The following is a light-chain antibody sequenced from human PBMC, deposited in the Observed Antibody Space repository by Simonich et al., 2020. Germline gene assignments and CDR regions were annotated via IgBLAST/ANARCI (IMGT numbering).Light chain of an antibody. V-gene: IGLV3-25*03. Sequence: SYELTQPPSVSVSPGQTARITCSGDALPKQYAYWYQQKPGQAPVLVIYKDSGRPSGIPERVSGSSSGTTVTLTISGVQAEDEADYYCQSADSSGTYEVFGGGTKLTVL. CDR2: KDS. J-gene: IGLJ3*02. CDR3: QSADSSGTYEV. CDR1: ALPKQY.